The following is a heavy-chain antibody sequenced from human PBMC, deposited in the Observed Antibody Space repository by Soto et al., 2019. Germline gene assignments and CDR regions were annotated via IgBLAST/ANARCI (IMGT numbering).Heavy chain of an antibody. Sequence: SETLSLTCTVSGGSVSGGAYYWTWIRQPPGKGLEWIGYIYYNGSTTYNPSLKSRVTISIDTSKNQFSLKLTSATAADTAVYYCARDIRGYSRAFDYWGQGALVTVSS. CDR1: GGSVSGGAYY. V-gene: IGHV4-61*08. CDR2: IYYNGST. D-gene: IGHD5-18*01. J-gene: IGHJ4*02. CDR3: ARDIRGYSRAFDY.